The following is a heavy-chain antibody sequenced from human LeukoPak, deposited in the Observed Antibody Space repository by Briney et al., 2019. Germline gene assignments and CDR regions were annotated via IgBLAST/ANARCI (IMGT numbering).Heavy chain of an antibody. D-gene: IGHD1-26*01. CDR3: ARGVVGATAQPFDY. CDR2: IYYSGST. Sequence: SETLSLTCTVAGGSISSYYWSWIRQPPGKGLEWMGYIYYSGSTNYNPSLKSRVTISVDTSKNQFSLKLSSVTAADTAVYYCARGVVGATAQPFDYWGQGTLVTVSS. J-gene: IGHJ4*02. V-gene: IGHV4-59*01. CDR1: GGSISSYY.